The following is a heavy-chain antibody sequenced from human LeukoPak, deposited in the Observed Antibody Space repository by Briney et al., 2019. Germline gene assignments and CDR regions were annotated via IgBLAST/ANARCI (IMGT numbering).Heavy chain of an antibody. J-gene: IGHJ6*02. CDR3: ASHYGSGSYYLEYYYGMDV. CDR1: GYTFTSYG. Sequence: ASVKVSCKASGYTFTSYGISWVRQAPGQGLEWMGWISAYNGNTNYAQKLQGRVTMTTDTSKSTAYMELRSLRSDDTAVYYCASHYGSGSYYLEYYYGMDVWGQGTTVTVSS. V-gene: IGHV1-18*01. CDR2: ISAYNGNT. D-gene: IGHD3-10*01.